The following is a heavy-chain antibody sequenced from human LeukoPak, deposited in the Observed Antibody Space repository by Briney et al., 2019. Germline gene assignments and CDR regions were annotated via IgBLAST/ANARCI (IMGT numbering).Heavy chain of an antibody. CDR3: ASSYYYDSSGYPTPLDY. CDR1: GFTFDDYA. J-gene: IGHJ4*02. CDR2: ISWNSGSI. Sequence: GGSLRLSCAASGFTFDDYAMHWVRQAPGKGLEWVSGISWNSGSIGYADSVKGRFTISRDNAKNSLYLQMNSLRAEDTAVYYCASSYYYDSSGYPTPLDYWGQGTLVTVSS. V-gene: IGHV3-9*01. D-gene: IGHD3-22*01.